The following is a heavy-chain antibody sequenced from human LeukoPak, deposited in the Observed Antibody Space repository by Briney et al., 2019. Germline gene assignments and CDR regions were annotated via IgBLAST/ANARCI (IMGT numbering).Heavy chain of an antibody. CDR1: GFAFSNYA. CDR3: AKAPRAVGTPIFEY. V-gene: IGHV3-23*01. Sequence: GGSLRLPCAASGFAFSNYAMSWVRQAPGKGLEWVSGISGSGSGTYYSDSVRGRFTISRDNSKNTLYLQMNTLRAEDTAVYYCAKAPRAVGTPIFEYWGQGTLVTVSS. CDR2: ISGSGSGT. J-gene: IGHJ4*02. D-gene: IGHD6-13*01.